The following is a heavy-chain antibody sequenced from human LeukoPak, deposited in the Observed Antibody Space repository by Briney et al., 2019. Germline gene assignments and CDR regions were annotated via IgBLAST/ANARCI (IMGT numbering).Heavy chain of an antibody. CDR2: IYYSGST. V-gene: IGHV4-39*01. Sequence: SETLSLTCTVSGGSISSSSYYWGWIRQPPGKGLEWIGSIYYSGSTYYNPSLKSRVTMSVDTSKNQFSLKLSSVTAADTAVYYCASYPTPYDSSGYYFGGGIDYWGQGTLVTVSS. CDR3: ASYPTPYDSSGYYFGGGIDY. D-gene: IGHD3-22*01. CDR1: GGSISSSSYY. J-gene: IGHJ4*02.